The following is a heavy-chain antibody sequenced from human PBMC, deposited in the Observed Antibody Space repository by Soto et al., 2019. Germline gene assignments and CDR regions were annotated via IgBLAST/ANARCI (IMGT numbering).Heavy chain of an antibody. Sequence: VQLVESGGGVVQPGRSLRLSCAASGFTFSSYGMHWVRQAPGKGLEWVANIKQDGSEKYYVDSVKGRFTISRDNAKNSLYLQMNSLRAEDTAVYYCARNMYYYDSSLDYWGQGTLVTVSS. D-gene: IGHD3-22*01. CDR1: GFTFSSYG. CDR2: IKQDGSEK. J-gene: IGHJ4*02. V-gene: IGHV3-7*03. CDR3: ARNMYYYDSSLDY.